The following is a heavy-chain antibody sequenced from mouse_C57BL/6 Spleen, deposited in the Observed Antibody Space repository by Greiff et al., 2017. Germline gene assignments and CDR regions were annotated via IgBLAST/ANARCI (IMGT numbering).Heavy chain of an antibody. CDR3: ARDYGSLAY. Sequence: VQLQQSGAELAKPGASVKLSCKASGYTFTSYWMHWVKQRPGQGLEWIGYINPSSGYTKYNQKFKDKATLTAYKSSSTAYMQLSSLTYEDSAVYYCARDYGSLAYWGQGTLVTVSA. V-gene: IGHV1-7*01. CDR1: GYTFTSYW. J-gene: IGHJ3*01. CDR2: INPSSGYT. D-gene: IGHD1-1*01.